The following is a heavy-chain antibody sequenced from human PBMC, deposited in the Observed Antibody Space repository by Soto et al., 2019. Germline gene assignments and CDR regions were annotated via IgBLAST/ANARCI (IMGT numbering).Heavy chain of an antibody. J-gene: IGHJ5*02. V-gene: IGHV4-30-2*01. CDR3: AREPQLLWFGESGGHWFDP. Sequence: SETLSLTCGVSGDTISTGGYSWAWIRQPPGKALEWIGHTYYSGSTYYNPSLSSRVTVSVDTSKNQFSLKVTSVTAADTAVYYCAREPQLLWFGESGGHWFDPWGQGTLVTVSS. D-gene: IGHD3-10*01. CDR2: TYYSGST. CDR1: GDTISTGGYS.